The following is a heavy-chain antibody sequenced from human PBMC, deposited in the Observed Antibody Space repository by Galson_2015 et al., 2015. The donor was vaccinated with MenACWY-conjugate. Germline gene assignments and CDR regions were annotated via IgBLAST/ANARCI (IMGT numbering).Heavy chain of an antibody. J-gene: IGHJ3*01. CDR1: GFIFSRYN. CDR2: IIGGNYT. Sequence: SLRLSCATSGFIFSRYNMNWVRQAPGKGLEWVASIIGGNYTYYADSVKGRLTISRDNAKSSLYLQMNSLRAEDTAVYYCARDTVQMVTTKWGQGTLVTVSS. CDR3: ARDTVQMVTTK. V-gene: IGHV3-21*06. D-gene: IGHD4-17*01.